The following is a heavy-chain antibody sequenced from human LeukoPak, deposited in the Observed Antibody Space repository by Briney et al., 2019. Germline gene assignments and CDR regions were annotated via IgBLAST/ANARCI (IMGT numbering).Heavy chain of an antibody. Sequence: GGSLRLSCAASGFTFRSYWMTWVRQAPGRGLEWVSYISSSSSTIYYADSVKGRFTISRDNAKNSLYLQMNSLRAEDTAVYYCARPPYDSSGYWAYYWGQGTLVTVSS. V-gene: IGHV3-48*04. J-gene: IGHJ4*02. CDR2: ISSSSSTI. CDR3: ARPPYDSSGYWAYY. D-gene: IGHD3-22*01. CDR1: GFTFRSYW.